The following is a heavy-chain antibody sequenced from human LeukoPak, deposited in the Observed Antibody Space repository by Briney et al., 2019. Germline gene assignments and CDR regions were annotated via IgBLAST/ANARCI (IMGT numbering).Heavy chain of an antibody. D-gene: IGHD1-26*01. Sequence: PAASVKVSCKASGYTFTGYYMHWVRQAPGQGLEWMGRINPNSGGTNYAQRFQGRVTMTRDTSISTAYMELSRLRSDDTTVYYCARGELVGLGATSAGWLDPWGQGTLVTVSS. CDR2: INPNSGGT. J-gene: IGHJ5*02. CDR1: GYTFTGYY. CDR3: ARGELVGLGATSAGWLDP. V-gene: IGHV1-2*06.